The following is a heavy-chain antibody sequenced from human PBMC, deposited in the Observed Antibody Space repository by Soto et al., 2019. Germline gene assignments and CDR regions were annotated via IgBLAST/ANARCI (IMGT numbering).Heavy chain of an antibody. CDR2: ISGSGGTT. CDR3: AKFFVATEGSSGWPWSFHY. Sequence: EVQLLESGGGLVPAGGSLRLSCAAYGFTFSSYAMSWVRQAPGKGLEWVSAISGSGGTTYYADSVKGRFTISRDSSKNTLYLQMYALRADDTAVYYCAKFFVATEGSSGWPWSFHYWGQGTLVTVSS. CDR1: GFTFSSYA. V-gene: IGHV3-23*01. D-gene: IGHD6-25*01. J-gene: IGHJ4*02.